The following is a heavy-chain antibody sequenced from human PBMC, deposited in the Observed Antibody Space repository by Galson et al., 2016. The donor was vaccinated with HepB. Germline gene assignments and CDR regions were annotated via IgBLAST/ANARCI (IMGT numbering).Heavy chain of an antibody. CDR2: IYHSGSS. V-gene: IGHV4-4*02. CDR3: ARSPEIDWLATPFDI. J-gene: IGHJ3*02. Sequence: SETLSLTCDVSGGSISSSNWWHWVRQSPGKGLEWIGEIYHSGSSNYNASLKSRLTLSVDKSKNQFSLSLASVTAADTAMYYCARSPEIDWLATPFDIWGQGTMVTVSS. CDR1: GGSISSSNW. D-gene: IGHD3-9*01.